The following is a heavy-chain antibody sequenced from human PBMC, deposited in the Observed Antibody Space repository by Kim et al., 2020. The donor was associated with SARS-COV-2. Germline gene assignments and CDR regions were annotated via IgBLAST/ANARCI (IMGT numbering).Heavy chain of an antibody. Sequence: ASVKVSCKASGYTFTGYYMHWVRQAPGQGLEWMGWINPNSGGTNYAQKFQGRVTMTRDTSISTAYMELSRLRSDDTAVYYCARTGTHEYSSSSGAFDIWGQGTMVTVSS. CDR1: GYTFTGYY. CDR2: INPNSGGT. D-gene: IGHD6-6*01. J-gene: IGHJ3*02. V-gene: IGHV1-2*02. CDR3: ARTGTHEYSSSSGAFDI.